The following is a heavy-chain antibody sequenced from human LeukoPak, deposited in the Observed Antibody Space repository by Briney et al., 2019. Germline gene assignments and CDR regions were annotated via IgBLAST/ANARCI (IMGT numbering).Heavy chain of an antibody. J-gene: IGHJ4*02. D-gene: IGHD1-26*01. CDR2: VRGGRT. Sequence: PGGSLRLSCAASGFTFDNYDMSWVRQAPGKGLDWVSAVRGGRTYYADSVKGRSTISRDNSRSTLYLQMNSLRAEDTAVYYCAKVSWDSLGDYWGQGILVTVSS. CDR3: AKVSWDSLGDY. CDR1: GFTFDNYD. V-gene: IGHV3-23*01.